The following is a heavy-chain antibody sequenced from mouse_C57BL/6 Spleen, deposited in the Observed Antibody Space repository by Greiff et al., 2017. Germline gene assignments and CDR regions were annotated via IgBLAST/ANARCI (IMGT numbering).Heavy chain of an antibody. CDR2: IYPNNGGT. Sequence: EVQLHQFGPELVKPGALVKISRKAFGYTFTDYYMNWVKQSHGKSIEWIGDIYPNNGGTSYNQKFKGKATLTVDKSSSTAYMELRSVQSEASAVYYCAGPEDPYYFDYWGQGTTLTVSS. J-gene: IGHJ2*01. V-gene: IGHV1-26*01. CDR1: GYTFTDYY. CDR3: AGPEDPYYFDY.